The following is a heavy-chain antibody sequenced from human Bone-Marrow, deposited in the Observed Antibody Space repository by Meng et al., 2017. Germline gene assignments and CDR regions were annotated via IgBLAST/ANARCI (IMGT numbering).Heavy chain of an antibody. Sequence: GGSLRLSCAASGFTLSSYWMHWVRQAPGKGLVWVSRINADGSDTSYADSVKGRFTISRDNAKNTLYLQMNSLRGEDTAVYYCAKETNAFDIWGQGRMVTVSS. CDR1: GFTLSSYW. CDR2: INADGSDT. J-gene: IGHJ3*02. V-gene: IGHV3-74*01. D-gene: IGHD4-11*01. CDR3: AKETNAFDI.